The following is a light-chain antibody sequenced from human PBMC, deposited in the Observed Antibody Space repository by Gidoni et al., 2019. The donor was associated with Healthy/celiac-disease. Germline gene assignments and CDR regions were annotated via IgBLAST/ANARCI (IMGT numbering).Light chain of an antibody. CDR1: QSVSSSY. CDR2: GAS. CDR3: QQYGNSPPCT. V-gene: IGKV3-20*01. Sequence: EIELTQLPGTPSLSPEGSATFSTRASQSVSSSYLAWYQQKHGQAPKLLIYGASSRATGIPDRFSGSGSGTDFTLTISRLEPEDFAVYYCQQYGNSPPCTFGQGTKVEIK. J-gene: IGKJ1*01.